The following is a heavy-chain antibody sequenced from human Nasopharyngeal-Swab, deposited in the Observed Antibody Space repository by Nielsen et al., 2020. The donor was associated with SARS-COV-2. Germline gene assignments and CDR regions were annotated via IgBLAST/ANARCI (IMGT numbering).Heavy chain of an antibody. D-gene: IGHD1-1*01. J-gene: IGHJ4*02. CDR1: GFTFRSYA. CDR2: ISGSADST. V-gene: IGHV3-23*01. Sequence: GESLKISCAASGFTFRSYAMSWVRQAPGKGLEWISAISGSADSTDYAVSVKGRFTISRDKSKNTVYLQMNRLRAEDTAIYYCASGLQLWPYWGQGTPVTVSS. CDR3: ASGLQLWPY.